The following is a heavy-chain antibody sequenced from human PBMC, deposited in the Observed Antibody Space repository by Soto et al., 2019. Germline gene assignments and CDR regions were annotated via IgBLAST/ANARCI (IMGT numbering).Heavy chain of an antibody. CDR2: MYNTGST. CDR1: GGTISRYY. J-gene: IGHJ6*02. V-gene: IGHV4-59*01. D-gene: IGHD2-21*02. Sequence: QVQLQESGPGLVKPSETLSLTCTVSGGTISRYYWSWIRQPPGKGLEWIGYMYNTGSTVYNPSFKSRVTISVDTSKNQFSLKLNSVNAADTAVYYWARDLWGYCGTDCYPLDVWGQGTTVTVSS. CDR3: ARDLWGYCGTDCYPLDV.